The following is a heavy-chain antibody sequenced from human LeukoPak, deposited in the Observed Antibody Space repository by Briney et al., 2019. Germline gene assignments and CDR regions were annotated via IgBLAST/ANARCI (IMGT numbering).Heavy chain of an antibody. J-gene: IGHJ4*02. V-gene: IGHV1-69*13. CDR3: ASNSGIRGYFDY. CDR1: GYTFITYA. D-gene: IGHD7-27*01. Sequence: ASVKVSCKASGYTFITYAMNWVRQAPGQGLEWMGGIIPIFGTANYAQKFQGRVTITADESTSTAYMELSSLRSEDTAVYYCASNSGIRGYFDYWGQGTLVTVSS. CDR2: IIPIFGTA.